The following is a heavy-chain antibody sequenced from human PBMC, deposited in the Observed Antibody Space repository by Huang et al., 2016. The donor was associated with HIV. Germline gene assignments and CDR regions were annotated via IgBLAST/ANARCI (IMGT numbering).Heavy chain of an antibody. V-gene: IGHV5-51*01. CDR2: IFPDDSDT. D-gene: IGHD6-6*01. CDR3: ARRFSSSSGYFDY. Sequence: VQLVQSGAEVKKPGESLKISCKGSGYSFSSYWIAWVRQMPGKGLEGIGLIFPDDSDTTYSPSCEGQVTISADKSIGTAYRQWSSLKASDTAMYYCARRFSSSSGYFDYWGQGSLVTVSS. CDR1: GYSFSSYW. J-gene: IGHJ4*02.